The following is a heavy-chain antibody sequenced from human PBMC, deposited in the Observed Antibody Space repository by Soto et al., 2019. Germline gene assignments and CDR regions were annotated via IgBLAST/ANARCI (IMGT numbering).Heavy chain of an antibody. Sequence: PGESLKISCKGSGYRFTSYCIGWVRQMPGKGLEWMGIIYPGDSDTRYSPSFQGQVTISADRSISTAYLQWSGLKASDTAMYYCARSPTSVTSPYYFDYWGQGTLVTVSS. J-gene: IGHJ4*02. V-gene: IGHV5-51*01. CDR3: ARSPTSVTSPYYFDY. CDR2: IYPGDSDT. CDR1: GYRFTSYC. D-gene: IGHD4-4*01.